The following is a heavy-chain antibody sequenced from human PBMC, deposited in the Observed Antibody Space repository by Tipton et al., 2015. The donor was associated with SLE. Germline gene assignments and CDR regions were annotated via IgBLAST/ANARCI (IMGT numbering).Heavy chain of an antibody. CDR3: ARASLTKVRGEFLNWFDP. V-gene: IGHV4-34*01. D-gene: IGHD3-10*01. CDR2: INHSGST. Sequence: TLSLTCAVYGGSFSGYYWSWIRQPPGKGLEWIGEINHSGSTNYNPSLKSRVTISVDTSKNQFSLKLSSVTAADTAVYYCARASLTKVRGEFLNWFDPWGQGTLVTVSS. J-gene: IGHJ5*02. CDR1: GGSFSGYY.